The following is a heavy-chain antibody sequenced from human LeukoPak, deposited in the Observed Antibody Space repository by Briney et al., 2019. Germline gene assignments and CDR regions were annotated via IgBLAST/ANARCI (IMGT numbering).Heavy chain of an antibody. CDR3: VHSPRIAASHP. J-gene: IGHJ5*02. Sequence: PGGSLRLSCSASGXTFSSYSMHWVRQAPGKGLEYVSGIGNSGGSTSYADSVKGRFTISRDNSKNTLYLQMSSLTAEDTALYYCVHSPRIAASHPWGQGTLVTVSS. V-gene: IGHV3-64D*08. CDR2: IGNSGGST. D-gene: IGHD6-13*01. CDR1: GXTFSSYS.